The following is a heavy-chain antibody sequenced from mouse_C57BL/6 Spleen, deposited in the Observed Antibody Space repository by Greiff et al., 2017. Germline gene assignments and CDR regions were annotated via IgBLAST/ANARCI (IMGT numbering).Heavy chain of an antibody. V-gene: IGHV1-81*01. Sequence: QVQLQQSGADLARPGASVKLSCTASGYTFTSYGISWVQQRTGQGLEWIGEIYPRSGNTYYNEKFKGKATLTADKSSSTAYMDLRSLTSEDSAVYSCARWYDYDECDLDYWGQGTTLTVSS. CDR1: GYTFTSYG. J-gene: IGHJ2*01. CDR3: ARWYDYDECDLDY. CDR2: IYPRSGNT. D-gene: IGHD2-4*01.